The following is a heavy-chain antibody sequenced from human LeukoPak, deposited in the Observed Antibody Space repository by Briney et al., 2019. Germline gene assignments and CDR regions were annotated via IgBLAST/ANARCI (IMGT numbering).Heavy chain of an antibody. D-gene: IGHD3-10*01. CDR1: GFTFSSYS. CDR3: ARERGGDYYGSGSSVDV. J-gene: IGHJ6*02. V-gene: IGHV3-21*01. CDR2: ISSSSSYI. Sequence: GGSLRLSCAASGFTFSSYSMNWVRQAPGKGLEWVSSISSSSSYIYYADSVKGRFTISRDNAKNSLYLQMNSLRAEDTAVYYCARERGGDYYGSGSSVDVWGQGTTVTVSS.